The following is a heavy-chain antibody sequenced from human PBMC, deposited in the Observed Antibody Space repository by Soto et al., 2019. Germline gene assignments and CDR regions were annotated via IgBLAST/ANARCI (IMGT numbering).Heavy chain of an antibody. CDR3: ARDPPPPDC. V-gene: IGHV1-18*01. Sequence: QVQLVQSGAEVKKPGASVKVSCKASGYTFASYAISWMRQAPGQGLEWMGWISAYNGNTTYAQKLQGRDTMTTDTSTSKAHMELRSLRSGDTAVYDCARDPPPPDCWCQGAVVTVSS. CDR2: ISAYNGNT. CDR1: GYTFASYA. J-gene: IGHJ4*02.